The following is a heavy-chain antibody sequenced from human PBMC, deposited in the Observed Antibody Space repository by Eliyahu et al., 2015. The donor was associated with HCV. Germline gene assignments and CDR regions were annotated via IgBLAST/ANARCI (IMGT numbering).Heavy chain of an antibody. CDR1: GXXXSSNSYY. J-gene: IGHJ2*01. CDR3: ASARRSYWYFDL. CDR2: IYYSGST. V-gene: IGHV4-39*01. Sequence: QLQLQESGPGLVQPSXTLSLTCTVSGXXXSSNSYYWGWIRQPPGKGLEWIGSIYYSGSTYYNPSLKSRVTISVDTSKNQFSLKLSSVTAADTALYYCASARRSYWYFDLWGRGTLVTVSS.